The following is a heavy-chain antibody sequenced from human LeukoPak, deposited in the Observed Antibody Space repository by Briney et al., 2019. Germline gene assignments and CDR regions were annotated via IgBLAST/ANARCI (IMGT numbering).Heavy chain of an antibody. CDR3: AKGALRGPAALIWNYYHMDV. D-gene: IGHD2-2*01. CDR2: ISGSGGST. V-gene: IGHV3-23*01. J-gene: IGHJ6*03. CDR1: GFTFSSYA. Sequence: GGSLRLSCAASGFTFSSYAMSWVRQAPGKGLEWVSAISGSGGSTYYADSVKGRFTISRDNSKNTLYLQMNSLRAEDTAVYYCAKGALRGPAALIWNYYHMDVWGKGTTVTVSS.